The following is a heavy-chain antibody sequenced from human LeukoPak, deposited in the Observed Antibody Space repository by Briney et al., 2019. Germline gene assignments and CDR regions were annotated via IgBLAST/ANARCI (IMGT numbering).Heavy chain of an antibody. V-gene: IGHV4-34*01. CDR2: INHSGST. CDR3: ARISLHPSRSYYVRPFDY. D-gene: IGHD1-26*01. J-gene: IGHJ4*02. CDR1: GGSVSGYY. Sequence: SETLSLTCAVYGGSVSGYYWSWIRQPPGKGLEWIGEINHSGSTNYNPSLKSRVTISVDTSKNQFSLKLSSVTAADTAVYYCARISLHPSRSYYVRPFDYWGQGTLVTVSS.